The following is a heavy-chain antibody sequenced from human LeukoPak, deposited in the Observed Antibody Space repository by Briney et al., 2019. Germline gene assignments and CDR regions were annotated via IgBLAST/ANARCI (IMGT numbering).Heavy chain of an antibody. CDR3: AGVYDSSGYFFDY. Sequence: GASVKVSCKASGYTFTSYYMHWVRQAPGQGLEWMGIINPSGGTTSYAQKFQGRLTMTRDMSTSTVYMELSSLRSEDTAMYYCAGVYDSSGYFFDYWGQGTLVTVSS. CDR1: GYTFTSYY. V-gene: IGHV1-46*01. D-gene: IGHD3-22*01. J-gene: IGHJ4*02. CDR2: INPSGGTT.